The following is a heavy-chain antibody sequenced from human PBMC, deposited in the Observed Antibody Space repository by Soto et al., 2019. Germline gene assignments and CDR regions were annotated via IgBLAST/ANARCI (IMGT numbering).Heavy chain of an antibody. CDR1: GYNFAGDW. CDR2: IYPSDSDT. Sequence: GESLKISCKGSGYNFAGDWIAWVRQMPGKGLELMGIIYPSDSDTRYRPSFQGQVTISADKSISSAYLQWSSLRASDTAMYYCARGGVSTRTFDYWGQGTLVTVSS. D-gene: IGHD3-3*01. V-gene: IGHV5-51*01. CDR3: ARGGVSTRTFDY. J-gene: IGHJ4*02.